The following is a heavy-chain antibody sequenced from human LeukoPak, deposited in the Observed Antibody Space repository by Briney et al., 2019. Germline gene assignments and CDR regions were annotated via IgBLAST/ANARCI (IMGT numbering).Heavy chain of an antibody. CDR3: ARDRNGAFDI. V-gene: IGHV3-48*01. Sequence: GGSLRLSCAASGFTFDDYGMSWVRQAPGKGLEWVSYISSSSSTIYYADSVKGRFTISRDNAKNSLYLQMNSLRAEDTAVYYCARDRNGAFDIWGQGTMVTVSS. J-gene: IGHJ3*02. CDR2: ISSSSSTI. CDR1: GFTFDDYG. D-gene: IGHD2-8*01.